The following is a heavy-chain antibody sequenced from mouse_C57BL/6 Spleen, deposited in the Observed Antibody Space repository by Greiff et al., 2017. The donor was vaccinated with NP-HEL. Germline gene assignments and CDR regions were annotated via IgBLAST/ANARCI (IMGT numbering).Heavy chain of an antibody. J-gene: IGHJ4*01. CDR1: GFTFSSYA. D-gene: IGHD1-1*01. CDR3: ARFITTVGYAMYY. Sequence: EVQVVESGGGLVKPGGSLKLSCAASGFTFSSYAMSWVRQTPEKRLEWVATISDGGSYTYYPDNVKGRFTISRDNAKNNLYLQMSHLKSEDTAMYYCARFITTVGYAMYYWGQGTSVTVSS. CDR2: ISDGGSYT. V-gene: IGHV5-4*01.